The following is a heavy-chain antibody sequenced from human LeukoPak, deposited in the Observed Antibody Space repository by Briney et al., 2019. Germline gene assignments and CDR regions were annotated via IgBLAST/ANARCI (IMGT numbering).Heavy chain of an antibody. Sequence: PSETLSLTCTVSGGSISSGSYYWSWIRQPAGKGLEWIGRIYTSGSTNYNPSLKSRVTISVDTSKNQFSLKLSSVTAADTAVYYCASTYYYDSSSSPFDYWGQGTLVTVSS. CDR3: ASTYYYDSSSSPFDY. CDR1: GGSISSGSYY. V-gene: IGHV4-61*02. D-gene: IGHD3-22*01. J-gene: IGHJ4*02. CDR2: IYTSGST.